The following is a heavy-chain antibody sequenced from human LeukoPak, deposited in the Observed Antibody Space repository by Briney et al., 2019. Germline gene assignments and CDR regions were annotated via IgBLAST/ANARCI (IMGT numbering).Heavy chain of an antibody. Sequence: ASVKVSCKASGYTFTGYYMHWVRQAPGQGLQWMGWISTHNGHTNYAQQFQGRVTMNTDTSTSTAYMELRSLRSDDTAIYYCARVYYDFWSGLDYWGQGTLVTVSS. CDR1: GYTFTGYY. V-gene: IGHV1-18*04. CDR2: ISTHNGHT. D-gene: IGHD3-3*01. J-gene: IGHJ4*02. CDR3: ARVYYDFWSGLDY.